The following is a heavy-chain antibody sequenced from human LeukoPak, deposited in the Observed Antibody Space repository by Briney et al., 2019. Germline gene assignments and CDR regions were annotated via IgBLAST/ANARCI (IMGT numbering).Heavy chain of an antibody. CDR2: ISYSGST. J-gene: IGHJ4*02. CDR1: GGSISSDGFY. Sequence: SETLSLTCTVSGGSISSDGFYWSWVRQHPGKGLEWIGYISYSGSTYYNPSLKSRVSVSLDTSKSQFSLKLTSVTAADTAVYFCARGPSYCDFWGQGALVTVSS. CDR3: ARGPSYCDF. V-gene: IGHV4-31*03.